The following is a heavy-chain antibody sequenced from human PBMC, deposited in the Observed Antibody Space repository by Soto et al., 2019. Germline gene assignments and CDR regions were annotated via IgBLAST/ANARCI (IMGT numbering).Heavy chain of an antibody. D-gene: IGHD3-22*01. V-gene: IGHV3-11*01. CDR2: ISSSGDII. CDR3: ARDLGYYDSSGYLDY. J-gene: IGHJ4*02. CDR1: GFTFSDYY. Sequence: PVGSLRLSCAASGFTFSDYYMSWIRQAPGKGLEWVSYISSSGDIIYYADSMKGRFTISRDNAKNSLYLQMNNLRAEDTAVYYCARDLGYYDSSGYLDYWGRGTLVTVSS.